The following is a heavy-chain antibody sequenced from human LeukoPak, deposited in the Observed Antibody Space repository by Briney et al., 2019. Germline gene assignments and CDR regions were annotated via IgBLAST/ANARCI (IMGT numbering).Heavy chain of an antibody. D-gene: IGHD1-26*01. Sequence: SETLSLTCAVYGGSFSGYYWSWIRQPPGKGLEGIGEIKHSGSTNYNPSLKCRVTISVDTSKNQFSLKLSSVTAADTAVYYCARLNTYGGSPQYYYYYYGMDVWGQGTTVTVSS. CDR3: ARLNTYGGSPQYYYYYYGMDV. V-gene: IGHV4-34*01. CDR1: GGSFSGYY. CDR2: IKHSGST. J-gene: IGHJ6*02.